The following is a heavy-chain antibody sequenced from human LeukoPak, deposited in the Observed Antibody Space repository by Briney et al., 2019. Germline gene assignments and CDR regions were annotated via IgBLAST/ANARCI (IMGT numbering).Heavy chain of an antibody. Sequence: SETLSLTCTVSGGSVSRSYWNWIRQTPGKGLEWIGSIYYSGSTYYNPSLKSRVTISVDTSENQFSLKLSSVTAADTAVYYCASTGYSYGYDAFDIWGQGTMVTVSS. CDR2: IYYSGST. V-gene: IGHV4-59*05. CDR1: GGSVSRSY. D-gene: IGHD5-18*01. CDR3: ASTGYSYGYDAFDI. J-gene: IGHJ3*02.